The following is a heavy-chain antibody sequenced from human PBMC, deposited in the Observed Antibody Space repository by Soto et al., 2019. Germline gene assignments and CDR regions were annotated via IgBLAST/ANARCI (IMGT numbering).Heavy chain of an antibody. J-gene: IGHJ4*02. CDR1: GFTFSSHS. CDR2: ISNRSRYI. Sequence: GCRRLSCAASGFTFSSHSMNWFRQAPGKGLEWVSSISNRSRYIYYADSVKGRFIISRDNAKNSLYLQMNSLRAEDTALYYCATTTRTSDFDYWGQGTLVTVSS. V-gene: IGHV3-21*01. CDR3: ATTTRTSDFDY. D-gene: IGHD4-4*01.